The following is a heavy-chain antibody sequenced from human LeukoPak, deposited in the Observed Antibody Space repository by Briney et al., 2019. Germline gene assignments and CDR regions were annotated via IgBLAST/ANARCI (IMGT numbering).Heavy chain of an antibody. D-gene: IGHD2-8*01. V-gene: IGHV5-51*01. CDR2: IYPGDSDT. CDR1: GYSFTSYW. CDR3: ARHGHCTNGVCYSNYYYHMDV. Sequence: LGESLKISCKGSGYSFTSYWIGWVRQMPGKGLEWMGIIYPGDSDTRYSPSFQGQVTISADKSISTAYLQWSSLKASDTAVYYCARHGHCTNGVCYSNYYYHMDVWGKGTTVTVSS. J-gene: IGHJ6*03.